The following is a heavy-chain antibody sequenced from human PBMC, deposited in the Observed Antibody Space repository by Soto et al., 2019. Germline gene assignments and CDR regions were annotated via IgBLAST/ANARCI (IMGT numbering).Heavy chain of an antibody. Sequence: SETLSLTCAVYGGSFSGYYWTWIRQPPGTGLEWIGEINHSGSTNYNPSLKSRVTISVDTSKNQFSLKLSFVTAADTAVYYCARNYYDGSGYYFWGQGIMVTVSS. CDR3: ARNYYDGSGYYF. CDR2: INHSGST. CDR1: GGSFSGYY. V-gene: IGHV4-34*01. D-gene: IGHD3-22*01. J-gene: IGHJ4*02.